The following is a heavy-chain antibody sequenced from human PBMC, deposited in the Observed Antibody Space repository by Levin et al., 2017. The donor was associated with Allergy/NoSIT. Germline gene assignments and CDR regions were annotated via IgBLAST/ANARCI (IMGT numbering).Heavy chain of an antibody. Sequence: PSETLSLTCAVYGGSFSGYYWSWIRQPPGKGLEWIGEINHSGSTNSNPSLKSRVTISVDTSKNQFSLKMNSVTAADTAVYYCARGRRQWLVLPFDYWGQGTLVTVSS. D-gene: IGHD6-19*01. CDR1: GGSFSGYY. CDR3: ARGRRQWLVLPFDY. CDR2: INHSGST. V-gene: IGHV4-34*01. J-gene: IGHJ4*02.